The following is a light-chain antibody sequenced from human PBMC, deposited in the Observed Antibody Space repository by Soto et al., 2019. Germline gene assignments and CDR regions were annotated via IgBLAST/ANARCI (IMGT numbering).Light chain of an antibody. CDR1: QSFRGL. V-gene: IGKV3-11*01. Sequence: EIVLTQSPVTLSLSPGERATLSCRASQSFRGLLAWYQQKPGQDPRLLIYDASNRATGIPARFSRSGSGTDFTLTISSLEPEEFAVYYCQQRSNWPITFGQGTKVDIK. J-gene: IGKJ1*01. CDR2: DAS. CDR3: QQRSNWPIT.